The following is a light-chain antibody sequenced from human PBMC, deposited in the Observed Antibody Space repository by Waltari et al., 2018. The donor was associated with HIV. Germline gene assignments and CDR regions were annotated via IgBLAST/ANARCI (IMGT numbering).Light chain of an antibody. CDR1: SDYSSNA. J-gene: IGLJ3*02. V-gene: IGLV4-69*01. CDR2: GNSDGTH. Sequence: QVVVTQSPSASASLGASVTLTCTLSSDYSSNASEWPQQHPGKGPRYLMKGNSDGTHMKGEGIPDRFSGSNSGPERYLTISSLQSEDEADYYCKTWGTALEVFGGGTRLTVL. CDR3: KTWGTALEV.